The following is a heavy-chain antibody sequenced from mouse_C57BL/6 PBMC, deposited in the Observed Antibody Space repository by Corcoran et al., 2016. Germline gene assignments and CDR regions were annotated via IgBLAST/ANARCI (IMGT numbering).Heavy chain of an antibody. J-gene: IGHJ4*01. V-gene: IGHV3-6*01. Sequence: DVQLQESGPGLVKPSQSLSLTCSVTGYSITSGYYWNWIRQFPGNKLEWMGYISYDGSNNYNPSLKNRISITRDTSKNQFFLKLNSVTTEDTATYYCARGSLDYDDYAMDYWGQGTSVTVSS. CDR1: GYSITSGYY. CDR2: ISYDGSN. CDR3: ARGSLDYDDYAMDY. D-gene: IGHD2-4*01.